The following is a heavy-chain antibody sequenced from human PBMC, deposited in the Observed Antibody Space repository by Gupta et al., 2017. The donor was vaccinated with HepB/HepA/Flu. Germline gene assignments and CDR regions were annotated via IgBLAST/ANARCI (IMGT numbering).Heavy chain of an antibody. CDR3: ARSDFGVVIIPSYYYYGMDV. CDR2: ISAYNGNT. CDR1: GYTFTSYG. D-gene: IGHD3-3*01. J-gene: IGHJ6*02. V-gene: IGHV1-18*01. Sequence: QVQLVQSGAEVKKPGASVKVSCKASGYTFTSYGISWVRQAPGQGLEWMGWISAYNGNTNYAQKLQGRVTMTTDTSTSTAYMELRSLRSDDTAVYYCARSDFGVVIIPSYYYYGMDVWGQGTTVTVSS.